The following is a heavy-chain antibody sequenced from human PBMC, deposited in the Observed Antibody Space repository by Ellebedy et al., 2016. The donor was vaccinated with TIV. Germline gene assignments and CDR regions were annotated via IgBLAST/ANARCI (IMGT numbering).Heavy chain of an antibody. D-gene: IGHD2-15*01. CDR1: GVTFSRYA. J-gene: IGHJ4*02. CDR3: ARDLMGRGDY. V-gene: IGHV1-69*04. Sequence: AASVKVSCKASGVTFSRYAISWARQAPGQGLEWMGRIIPILGIANYTQKFQGKVTITADKSTSTAYMELSSLRSEDTAMYYCARDLMGRGDYWGQGTLVTVSS. CDR2: IIPILGIA.